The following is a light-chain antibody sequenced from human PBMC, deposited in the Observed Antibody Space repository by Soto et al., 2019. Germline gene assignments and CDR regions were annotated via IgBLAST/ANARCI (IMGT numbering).Light chain of an antibody. CDR1: SSDVGSYNL. CDR3: CSYAGSFEAVV. CDR2: EGS. Sequence: QSALTQPASVSGSPGQSITISCTGTSSDVGSYNLVSWYQQHPGKAPKLMIYEGSKRPSGVSNRFSGSKSGNTASLTISGLQAEDEADYYCCSYAGSFEAVVFGGGTKLTVL. V-gene: IGLV2-23*01. J-gene: IGLJ2*01.